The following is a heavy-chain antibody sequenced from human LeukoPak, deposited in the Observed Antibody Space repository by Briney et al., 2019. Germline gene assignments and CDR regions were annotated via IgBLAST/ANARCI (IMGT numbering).Heavy chain of an antibody. J-gene: IGHJ4*02. V-gene: IGHV3-23*01. CDR2: ISDRGGTT. CDR1: GFTFSSYA. CDR3: AKVTSAGSCYQSDY. Sequence: GGSLRLSCAASGFTFSSYAMAWVRQAPGKGLEWVSGISDRGGTTYYADSVEGRFTISRDNSKNTLYLQMNNRGAEDTAVYYCAKVTSAGSCYQSDYWGQGTLVTVSS. D-gene: IGHD2-15*01.